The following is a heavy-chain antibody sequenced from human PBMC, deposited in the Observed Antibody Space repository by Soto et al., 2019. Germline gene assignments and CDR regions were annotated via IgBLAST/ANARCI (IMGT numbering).Heavy chain of an antibody. J-gene: IGHJ4*02. V-gene: IGHV4-59*08. Sequence: QVQLQESGPGLVKPSETLSLTCTVSGGSISSYYWNWIRQPPGKGLEWIGYIYYSGSTNYNPSLKSRVTISVDTSKNQFSLKRSSVTAADTAVYYCARYYYDSSGYAADYWGQGTLVTVSS. CDR1: GGSISSYY. CDR2: IYYSGST. D-gene: IGHD3-22*01. CDR3: ARYYYDSSGYAADY.